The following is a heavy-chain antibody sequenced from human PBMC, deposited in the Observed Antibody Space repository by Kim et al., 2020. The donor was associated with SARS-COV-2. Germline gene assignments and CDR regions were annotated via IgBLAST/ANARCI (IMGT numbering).Heavy chain of an antibody. J-gene: IGHJ4*02. Sequence: SETLSLTCTVSGGFIGTGDYHWGWIRQSPGKGLVWLGRIYHNGNTYYNPARKSRVTISLDTSKNQFFLRLSSVTAADPAEFYCVRQKGARTYYFDSWGQGHLGT. CDR2: IYHNGNT. D-gene: IGHD2-8*01. V-gene: IGHV4-39*01. CDR1: GGFIGTGDYH. CDR3: VRQKGARTYYFDS.